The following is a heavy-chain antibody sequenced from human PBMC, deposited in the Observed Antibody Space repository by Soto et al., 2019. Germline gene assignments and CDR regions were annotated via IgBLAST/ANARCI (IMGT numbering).Heavy chain of an antibody. D-gene: IGHD6-19*01. CDR2: ISGSGGST. Sequence: GGSLRLSCAASGFTFSSYAMSWVRQAPGKGLEWVSAISGSGGSTYYADSVKGRFTISRDNSKNTLYLQMNSLRAEDTAVYYCAKAFDSSGWYRWFDPWGQGTLVTVSS. J-gene: IGHJ5*02. CDR1: GFTFSSYA. V-gene: IGHV3-23*01. CDR3: AKAFDSSGWYRWFDP.